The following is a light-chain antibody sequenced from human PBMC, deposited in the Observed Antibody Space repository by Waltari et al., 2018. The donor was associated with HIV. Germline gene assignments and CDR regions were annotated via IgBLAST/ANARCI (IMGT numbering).Light chain of an antibody. J-gene: IGLJ1*01. Sequence: QSALTQPPSVSGSPGQSVTISCTGTSSDVDAYDRISWYHQPPGTAPKLMIYEVIYRPSGVPDRFSGSKSGNTASLTISGLQAEDEGDYYCSSYTSSNIYVFGTATTVTVL. CDR1: SSDVDAYDR. V-gene: IGLV2-18*02. CDR3: SSYTSSNIYV. CDR2: EVI.